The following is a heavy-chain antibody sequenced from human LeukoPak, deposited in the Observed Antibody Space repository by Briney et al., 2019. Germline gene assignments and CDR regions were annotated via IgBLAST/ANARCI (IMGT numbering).Heavy chain of an antibody. Sequence: GASVKVSCKASGYTFTSYDINWVRQATGQGLEWMGWMNPNSGNTGYAQKFQGRVTMTRNTSISTAYMELSSLGSEDTAVYYCARGRGYQLLYYYYYYGMDVWGQGTTVTVSS. CDR1: GYTFTSYD. J-gene: IGHJ6*02. V-gene: IGHV1-8*01. CDR3: ARGRGYQLLYYYYYYGMDV. D-gene: IGHD2-2*01. CDR2: MNPNSGNT.